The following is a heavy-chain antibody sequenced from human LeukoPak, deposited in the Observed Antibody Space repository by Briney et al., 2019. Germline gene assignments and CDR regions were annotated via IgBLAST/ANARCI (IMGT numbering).Heavy chain of an antibody. J-gene: IGHJ5*02. CDR3: AKDKIGAINWFDP. CDR1: WFNFTNYG. CDR2: ILFHETNK. D-gene: IGHD3-16*01. V-gene: IGHV3-30*18. Sequence: GGSLRLSCVASWFNFTNYGMHWLRPAPGKGPGGVGGILFHETNKFYADSVGGRFTISRQSSKNTVFLQMNNLRIEDTAIYYCAKDKIGAINWFDPWGEGTLVTVSS.